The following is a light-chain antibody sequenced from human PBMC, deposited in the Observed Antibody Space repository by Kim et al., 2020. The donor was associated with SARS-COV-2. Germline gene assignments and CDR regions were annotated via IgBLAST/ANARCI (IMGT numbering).Light chain of an antibody. J-gene: IGKJ2*02. CDR2: GAS. Sequence: GSPGERATPSCRASQSVSSNLAWYQQKPGQAPRLLIYGASTRATGIPARFSGSGSGTEFTLTISSLQSEDFAVYYCQQYNNWPPGTFGQGTKLEI. V-gene: IGKV3-15*01. CDR1: QSVSSN. CDR3: QQYNNWPPGT.